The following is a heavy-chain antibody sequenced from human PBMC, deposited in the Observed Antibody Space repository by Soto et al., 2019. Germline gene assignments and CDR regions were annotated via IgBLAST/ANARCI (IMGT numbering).Heavy chain of an antibody. CDR3: AMVGVYVTPSPQDV. D-gene: IGHD3-16*01. V-gene: IGHV1-69*02. Sequence: SVKVSCKASGGTFSSYTISWVRQAPGQGLEWMGRIIPILGIANYAQKFQGRVTITADKSTSTAYMELTGLRSNDTAIYYCAMVGVYVTPSPQDVWGQGTTVTVSS. J-gene: IGHJ6*02. CDR1: GGTFSSYT. CDR2: IIPILGIA.